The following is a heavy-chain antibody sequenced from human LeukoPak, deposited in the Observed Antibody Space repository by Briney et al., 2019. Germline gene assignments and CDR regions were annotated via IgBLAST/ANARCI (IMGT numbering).Heavy chain of an antibody. CDR3: ARDSRPLYYYMDV. V-gene: IGHV4-39*07. J-gene: IGHJ6*03. CDR1: GGSISSSSYY. CDR2: IYYSGST. D-gene: IGHD2-2*01. Sequence: PSETLSLTCAVSGGSISSSSYYWDWIRQPPGKGLEWIASIYYSGSTNCNPSLKSRVSISVDTSKSQFSLKLSSVTAADTAVYYCARDSRPLYYYMDVWGKGTTVTVSS.